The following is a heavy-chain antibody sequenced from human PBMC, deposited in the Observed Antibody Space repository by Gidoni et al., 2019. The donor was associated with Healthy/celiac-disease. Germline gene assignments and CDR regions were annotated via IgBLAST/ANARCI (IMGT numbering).Heavy chain of an antibody. J-gene: IGHJ6*02. CDR2: INSDGSST. V-gene: IGHV3-74*01. CDR1: GFTFSSYW. Sequence: EVQLVESGGGLVQPGGSLRLSCAASGFTFSSYWMHWVRQAPGKGLVGVSRINSDGSSTSYADSVKGRFTISRDNAKNTLYLQMNSLRAEDTAVYYCARGGLSSSWYEGDYYYYYGMDVWGQGTTVTVSS. CDR3: ARGGLSSSWYEGDYYYYYGMDV. D-gene: IGHD6-13*01.